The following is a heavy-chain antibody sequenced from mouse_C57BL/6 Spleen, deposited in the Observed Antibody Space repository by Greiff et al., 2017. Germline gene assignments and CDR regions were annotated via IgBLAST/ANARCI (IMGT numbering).Heavy chain of an antibody. Sequence: EVQLQQSGPELVKPGASVKISCKASGYSFTGYYMNWVKQSPEKSLEWIGEINPSSGGTTYNQKFKAKATLTVDKSSNTAYMQLNSLTSEDSAVYYCARDSNYAMGYWGQRTSVTVSS. CDR2: INPSSGGT. D-gene: IGHD2-5*01. CDR3: ARDSNYAMGY. J-gene: IGHJ4*01. CDR1: GYSFTGYY. V-gene: IGHV1-42*01.